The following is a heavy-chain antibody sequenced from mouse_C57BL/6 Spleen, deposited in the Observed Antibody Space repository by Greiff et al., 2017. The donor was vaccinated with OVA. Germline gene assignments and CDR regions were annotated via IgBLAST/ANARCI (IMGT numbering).Heavy chain of an antibody. D-gene: IGHD1-1*01. CDR1: GYAFSSYW. Sequence: VQLQQSGAELVKPGASVKISCKASGYAFSSYWMNWVKQRPGKGLEWIGQIYPGDGDTNYNGKFKGKATLTADKSSSTAYMQLSSLTSEDSAVYFCARDYYGSSYPRPWFAYWGQGTLVTVSA. CDR2: IYPGDGDT. J-gene: IGHJ3*01. CDR3: ARDYYGSSYPRPWFAY. V-gene: IGHV1-80*01.